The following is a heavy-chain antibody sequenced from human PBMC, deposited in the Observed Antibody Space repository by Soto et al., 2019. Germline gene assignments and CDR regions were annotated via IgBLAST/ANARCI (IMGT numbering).Heavy chain of an antibody. CDR2: TDYRSKWFK. J-gene: IGHJ4*02. Sequence: SQTLSLTCAISGDSVSSNSSGWIWIRQSPSRGLEWLGRTDYRSKWFKDYAVSVKGRISINPDTSKNQLSLQLNSVTPEDTAVYYCARVAPNSSGGTAFDSCGQGTLVTVSS. CDR3: ARVAPNSSGGTAFDS. V-gene: IGHV6-1*01. D-gene: IGHD5-18*01. CDR1: GDSVSSNSSG.